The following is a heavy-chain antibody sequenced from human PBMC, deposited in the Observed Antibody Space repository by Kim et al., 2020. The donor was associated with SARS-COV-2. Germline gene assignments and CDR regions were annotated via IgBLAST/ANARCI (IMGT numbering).Heavy chain of an antibody. CDR1: GYTFTSYG. Sequence: ASVKVSCKASGYTFTSYGISWVRQAPGQGLEWMGWISAYNGNTNYAQKLQGRVTMTTDTSTSTAYMELRSLRSDDTAVYYCARDGLPLLWFGELSTDAFDIWGQGTMVTVSS. D-gene: IGHD3-10*01. V-gene: IGHV1-18*01. CDR2: ISAYNGNT. CDR3: ARDGLPLLWFGELSTDAFDI. J-gene: IGHJ3*02.